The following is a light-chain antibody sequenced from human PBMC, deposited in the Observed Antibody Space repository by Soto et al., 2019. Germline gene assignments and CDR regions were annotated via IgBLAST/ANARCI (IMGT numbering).Light chain of an antibody. J-gene: IGKJ5*01. CDR2: WAS. Sequence: DIVMTQSPDSLAVSLGERATINCKSSQSVLYSANNKNYLAWYQQKPGQPPKLLIYWASTRESGVPDRFSGRGSETDFTLTISSLQAEDVAVYYCQQYYNKVTFGQGTRLEIK. V-gene: IGKV4-1*01. CDR1: QSVLYSANNKNY. CDR3: QQYYNKVT.